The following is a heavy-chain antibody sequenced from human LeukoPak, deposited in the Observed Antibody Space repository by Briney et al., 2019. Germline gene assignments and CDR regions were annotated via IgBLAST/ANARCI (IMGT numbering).Heavy chain of an antibody. Sequence: SETLSLTCAVSGGSISSSYWWSWVRQPPGKGLEWIGEVYHSGSTNYNPSLKSRVTISVDTSKNQFSLKLSSVTAADTAVYYCARVRGSGKYYYYYMDVWGKGTTVTISS. D-gene: IGHD3-10*01. CDR3: ARVRGSGKYYYYYMDV. V-gene: IGHV4-4*02. CDR2: VYHSGST. J-gene: IGHJ6*03. CDR1: GGSISSSYW.